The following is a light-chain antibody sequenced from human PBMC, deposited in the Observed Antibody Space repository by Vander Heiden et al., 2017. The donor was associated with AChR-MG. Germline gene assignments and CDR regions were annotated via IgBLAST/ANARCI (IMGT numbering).Light chain of an antibody. CDR3: AAWDDTLKAVV. V-gene: IGLV1-44*01. J-gene: IGLJ2*01. CDR1: SSNIGSNT. Sequence: QSVLTQPPSASGTPGQRVTISCSGSSSNIGSNTVNWYQQLPGTATKLLIYSNDQRPSEVPDRFSGSKSGTSASLAISGLQSEDEADYYCAAWDDTLKAVVVGGGTKVTVL. CDR2: SND.